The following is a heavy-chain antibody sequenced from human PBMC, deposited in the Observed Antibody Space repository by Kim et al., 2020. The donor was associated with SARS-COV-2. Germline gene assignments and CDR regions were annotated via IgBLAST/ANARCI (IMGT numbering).Heavy chain of an antibody. J-gene: IGHJ6*02. Sequence: GGSLRLSCAASGFTFSSYWMSWVRQAPGKGLEWVANIKQDGSEKYYVDSVKGRFTISRDNAKNSLYLQMNSLRAEDTAVYYCARDERVYDIGSGYWKADNYYYGMDVWGQGTTVTVSS. V-gene: IGHV3-7*03. D-gene: IGHD3-3*01. CDR1: GFTFSSYW. CDR3: ARDERVYDIGSGYWKADNYYYGMDV. CDR2: IKQDGSEK.